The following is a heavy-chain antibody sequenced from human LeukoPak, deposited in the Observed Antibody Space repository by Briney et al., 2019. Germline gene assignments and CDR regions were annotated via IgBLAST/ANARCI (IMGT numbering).Heavy chain of an antibody. CDR3: ARALGDYVWGSYRSFDY. CDR2: IIPIFGTA. D-gene: IGHD3-16*02. Sequence: SVKVSCRASGGTFSSYAISWVRQAPGQGLEWMGGIIPIFGTANYAQKFQGRVTITADESTGTAYMELSSLRSEDTAVYYCARALGDYVWGSYRSFDYWGQGTLVTVSS. J-gene: IGHJ4*02. CDR1: GGTFSSYA. V-gene: IGHV1-69*01.